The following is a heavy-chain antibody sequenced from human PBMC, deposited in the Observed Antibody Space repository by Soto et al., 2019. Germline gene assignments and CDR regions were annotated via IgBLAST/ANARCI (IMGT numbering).Heavy chain of an antibody. CDR3: AKGGSSHLYYYYGMDV. CDR1: GFTFSSYG. J-gene: IGHJ6*02. D-gene: IGHD6-6*01. CDR2: ISYDGSNK. V-gene: IGHV3-30*18. Sequence: VGSLRLSCAASGFTFSSYGMHWVRQARGKGLEWVAVISYDGSNKYYADSVKGRFTVSRDNSKNTLYLQMNSLRAEDTAVYYCAKGGSSHLYYYYGMDVWGQGTTVTVSS.